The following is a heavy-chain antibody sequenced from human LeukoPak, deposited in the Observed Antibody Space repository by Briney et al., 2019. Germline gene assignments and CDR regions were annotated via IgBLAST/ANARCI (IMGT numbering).Heavy chain of an antibody. J-gene: IGHJ4*02. Sequence: GGSLRLSCAASGFTFSSYSMNWVRQAPGKGLEWVSSISSSSSYIYYADSVKGRFTISRDNAKNSLYLQMNSLRAEDTAVYYCARTPPGSKTSWYFDYWGQGTLVTVSS. CDR3: ARTPPGSKTSWYFDY. CDR1: GFTFSSYS. CDR2: ISSSSSYI. D-gene: IGHD2-15*01. V-gene: IGHV3-21*04.